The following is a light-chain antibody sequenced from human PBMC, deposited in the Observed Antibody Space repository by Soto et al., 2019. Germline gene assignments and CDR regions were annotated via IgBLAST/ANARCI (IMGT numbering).Light chain of an antibody. CDR3: PHYNSYSEA. CDR2: KAS. Sequence: DIKLTQSTSTLLGSVGDRVTIACRASQTIRSWLAWYQEKPGNAPKLLIYKASTLNSGVPSTIKSSGAGTGCTRPIISLKLDDVATYRCPHYNSYSEAFGQGTQGDI. V-gene: IGKV1-5*03. J-gene: IGKJ1*01. CDR1: QTIRSW.